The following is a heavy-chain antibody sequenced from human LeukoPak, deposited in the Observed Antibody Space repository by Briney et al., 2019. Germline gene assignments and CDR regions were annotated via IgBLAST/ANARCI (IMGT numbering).Heavy chain of an antibody. CDR2: INPNSGGT. V-gene: IGHV1-2*02. CDR1: GYTFTGYY. J-gene: IGHJ4*02. D-gene: IGHD2-15*01. Sequence: ASVKVSCKASGYTFTGYYMHWVRQAPGQGLEWMGWINPNSGGTNYAQKFQGRVTMTRDMSRSTVYMELSSLRSEDTAVYYCARDKEKNIVVVVAALDYWGQGTLVTVSS. CDR3: ARDKEKNIVVVVAALDY.